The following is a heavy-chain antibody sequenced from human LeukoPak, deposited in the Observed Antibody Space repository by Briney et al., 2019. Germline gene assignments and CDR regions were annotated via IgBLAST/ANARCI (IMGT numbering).Heavy chain of an antibody. V-gene: IGHV3-30*18. Sequence: GRSLRLSCAASGFTFSSYGMHWVRQAPGKGLEWVAVISYDGSNKYYADSVKGRFTISRDNSKNTVYLQMNSLRADDTAVYYCAKLTIFGVVASDAFDIWGQGTMVTVSS. CDR2: ISYDGSNK. CDR3: AKLTIFGVVASDAFDI. CDR1: GFTFSSYG. D-gene: IGHD3-3*01. J-gene: IGHJ3*02.